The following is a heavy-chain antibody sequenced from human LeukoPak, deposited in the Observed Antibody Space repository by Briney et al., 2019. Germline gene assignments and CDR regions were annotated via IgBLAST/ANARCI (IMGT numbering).Heavy chain of an antibody. Sequence: ASVKISRKASGYTFTDYCMHWVQQAPGKGLEWMGRVDPEDGETIYAEKFQGRVTITADTSTDTAYMELSSLRSEDTAVYYCATALRFLEWLGDYWGQGTLVTVSS. J-gene: IGHJ4*02. D-gene: IGHD3-3*01. V-gene: IGHV1-69-2*01. CDR2: VDPEDGET. CDR3: ATALRFLEWLGDY. CDR1: GYTFTDYC.